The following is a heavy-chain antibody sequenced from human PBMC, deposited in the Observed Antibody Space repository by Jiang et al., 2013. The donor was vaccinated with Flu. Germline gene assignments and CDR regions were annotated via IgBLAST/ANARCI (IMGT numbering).Heavy chain of an antibody. V-gene: IGHV4-59*08. D-gene: IGHD2-2*01. Sequence: VQLVESGPGLVKPSETLSLTCTVSGGSISSYYWSWIRQPPGKGLEWIGYIYYSGSTNYNPSLKSRVTISVDTSKNQFSLKLSSVTAADTAVYYCARQGEPGRGYCSSTSCYALLGWFDPWGQGTLVTVSS. CDR3: ARQGEPGRGYCSSTSCYALLGWFDP. CDR2: IYYSGST. J-gene: IGHJ5*02. CDR1: GGSISSYY.